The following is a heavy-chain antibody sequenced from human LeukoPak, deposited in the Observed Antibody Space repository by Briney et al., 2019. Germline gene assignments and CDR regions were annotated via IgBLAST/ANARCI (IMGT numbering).Heavy chain of an antibody. V-gene: IGHV3-23*01. CDR2: ISGSGDRI. Sequence: GGSLRLSCAASGFTFSNYGMNRVRQAPGKGLEWVSGISGSGDRIFYADSVKDRFTISRDNSKNTLSLQMNSLRVDDTAVYYCAGRAVGSTLRSLNYWGQGTLVTVSS. J-gene: IGHJ4*02. D-gene: IGHD6-19*01. CDR3: AGRAVGSTLRSLNY. CDR1: GFTFSNYG.